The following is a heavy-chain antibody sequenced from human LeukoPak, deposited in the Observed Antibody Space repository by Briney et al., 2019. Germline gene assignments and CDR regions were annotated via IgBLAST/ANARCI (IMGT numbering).Heavy chain of an antibody. CDR3: ARSSGYYYDRPPNWFDP. CDR1: GFTFSSYS. V-gene: IGHV3-21*01. CDR2: ISSSSSYI. Sequence: PGGSLRLSCAASGFTFSSYSMNWVRQAPGKGLEWVSSISSSSSYIYYADSVKGRFTISRDNAKNSLYLQMNSLRAEDTAVYYCARSSGYYYDRPPNWFDPWGQGTLVTVSS. D-gene: IGHD3-22*01. J-gene: IGHJ5*02.